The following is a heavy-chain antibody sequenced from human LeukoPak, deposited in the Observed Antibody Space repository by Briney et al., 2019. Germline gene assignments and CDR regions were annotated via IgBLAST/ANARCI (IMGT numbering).Heavy chain of an antibody. J-gene: IGHJ4*02. D-gene: IGHD3-22*01. CDR1: GYSISSGYY. V-gene: IGHV4-38-2*01. CDR3: ARLFYYDSSGYYPFGGFDY. Sequence: SETLSLTCAVSGYSISSGYYWGWIRQPPGKGLEWIGSIYHSGSTYYNPSLKSRVPISVDTSKNQFSLKLSSVTATDTAVYYCARLFYYDSSGYYPFGGFDYWGQGTLVTVSS. CDR2: IYHSGST.